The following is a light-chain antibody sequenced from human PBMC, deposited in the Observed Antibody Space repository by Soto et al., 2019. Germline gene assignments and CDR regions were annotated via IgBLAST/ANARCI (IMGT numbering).Light chain of an antibody. CDR3: QQYENLPT. V-gene: IGKV1-33*01. CDR2: DAS. CDR1: QNINNY. Sequence: DIQMTQSPSSLSASVGDRVTITFQASQNINNYLNWYQQKPGRATKLLIYDASNLEAGVPSRFRGSGSGTDFTFTISRLQPEDIATYYCQQYENLPTFGQGTRLEIK. J-gene: IGKJ5*01.